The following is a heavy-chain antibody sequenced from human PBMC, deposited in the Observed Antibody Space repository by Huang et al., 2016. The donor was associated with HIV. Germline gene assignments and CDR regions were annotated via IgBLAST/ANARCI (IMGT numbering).Heavy chain of an antibody. Sequence: QVQLVESGGGVVQPGTSLRLSCAASGFIFSNFGMHWVRPAPVKGLEGGAVISYDGRSDRYSDSVKGRFTISRDNDKNTLSLEMNRLRHDDTAVYYCAKESRWFSDFDQWGQGTLVTVSS. CDR2: ISYDGRSD. CDR3: AKESRWFSDFDQ. CDR1: GFIFSNFG. J-gene: IGHJ5*02. D-gene: IGHD2-15*01. V-gene: IGHV3-30*18.